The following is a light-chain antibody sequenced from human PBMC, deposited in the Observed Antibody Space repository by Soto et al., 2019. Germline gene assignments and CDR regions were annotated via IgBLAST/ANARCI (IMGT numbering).Light chain of an antibody. CDR3: QQRSNWPLLT. V-gene: IGKV3D-20*02. CDR2: GAS. CDR1: QSVSSSY. Sequence: DIVLTQSPGTLSLSPGERATLSCRASQSVSSSYLAWYQQKPGQAPRLLIYGASTRATDIPARFSGSGSGTDFTLTISSLEHEDFAVYYCQQRSNWPLLTFGGGTKVDI. J-gene: IGKJ4*01.